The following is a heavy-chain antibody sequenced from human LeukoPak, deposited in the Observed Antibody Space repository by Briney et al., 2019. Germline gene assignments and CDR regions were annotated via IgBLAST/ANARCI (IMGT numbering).Heavy chain of an antibody. V-gene: IGHV4-39*07. CDR2: IYYSGST. J-gene: IGHJ5*02. CDR3: ARGLNGLLWFGELFS. Sequence: SETLSLTCTVSGGSISSSSYYWGWIRQPPGKGLEWIGSIYYSGSTYYNPSLKSRVTISVDTSKNQFSLKLSSVTAADTAVYYCARGLNGLLWFGELFSWGQGTLVTVSS. CDR1: GGSISSSSYY. D-gene: IGHD3-10*01.